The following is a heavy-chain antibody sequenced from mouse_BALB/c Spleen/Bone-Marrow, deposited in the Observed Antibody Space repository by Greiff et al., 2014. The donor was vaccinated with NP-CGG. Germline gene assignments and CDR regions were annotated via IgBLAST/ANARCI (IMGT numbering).Heavy chain of an antibody. CDR3: AGYGNYFFDY. CDR1: GSTFTSYW. J-gene: IGHJ2*01. CDR2: TYPGNNDS. D-gene: IGHD2-1*01. V-gene: IGHV1-5*01. Sequence: VQLKESGTVLARPGASVKMSCKASGSTFTSYWMHWVKQRPGQGLEWIGATYPGNNDSRYNQKFNDKAKLTAVTFTNTAYMELSSLTYEDSAVYYCAGYGNYFFDYWGQGTTLTVSS.